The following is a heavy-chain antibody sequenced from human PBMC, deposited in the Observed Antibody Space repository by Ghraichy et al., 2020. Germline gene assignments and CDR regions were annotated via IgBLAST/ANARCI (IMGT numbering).Heavy chain of an antibody. D-gene: IGHD5-18*01. CDR1: GFTFSSYA. J-gene: IGHJ4*02. Sequence: GGSLRLSCAASGFTFSSYAMSWVRQAPGKGLEWVSAISGSGGSTYYADSVKGRFTISRDNSKNTLYLQMNSLRAEDTAVYYCAKDIYSYGSIEDLYYWGQGTLVTVSS. CDR2: ISGSGGST. CDR3: AKDIYSYGSIEDLYY. V-gene: IGHV3-23*01.